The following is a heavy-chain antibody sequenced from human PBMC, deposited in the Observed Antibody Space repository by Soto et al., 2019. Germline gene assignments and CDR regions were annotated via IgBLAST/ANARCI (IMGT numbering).Heavy chain of an antibody. Sequence: PGGSLRLSCAASGFTFSSYSMNWVRQAPGKGLEWVSSISSSSSYIYYADSVKGRFTISRDNAKNSPYLQMNSLRAEDTAVYYCARVWRDCSGGSCYSGYFDYWGQGTLVTVSS. CDR3: ARVWRDCSGGSCYSGYFDY. J-gene: IGHJ4*02. CDR1: GFTFSSYS. CDR2: ISSSSSYI. D-gene: IGHD2-15*01. V-gene: IGHV3-21*01.